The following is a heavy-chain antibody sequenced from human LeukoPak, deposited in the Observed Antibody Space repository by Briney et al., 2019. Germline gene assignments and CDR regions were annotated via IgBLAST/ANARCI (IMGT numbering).Heavy chain of an antibody. CDR2: IYYSGST. J-gene: IGHJ4*02. V-gene: IGHV4-59*01. CDR1: GGSISSYY. Sequence: PSVTLSLTCAVSGGSISSYYWSWIRQPPGKGLEWIGYIYYSGSTNYNPSLKSRVTISVDTSKNQFSLKLSSVTAADTAVYYCARVDYAGNSFDYWGRGTLVTVSS. CDR3: ARVDYAGNSFDY. D-gene: IGHD4-23*01.